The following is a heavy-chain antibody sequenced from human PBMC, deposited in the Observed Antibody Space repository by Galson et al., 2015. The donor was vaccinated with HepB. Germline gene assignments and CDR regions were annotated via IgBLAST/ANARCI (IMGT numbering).Heavy chain of an antibody. V-gene: IGHV3-7*01. CDR2: INQDGSEK. CDR3: VRDQEELPWFVGGRRSKKMGLDY. Sequence: SLRLSCAASGSTFSAYWMNWVRQAPGKGLEWVANINQDGSEKYYVDSVKGRFTISRDNAKKSLYLQMNSLRGEDTAVYYCVRDQEELPWFVGGRRSKKMGLDYWGQGTPVTVSS. CDR1: GSTFSAYW. J-gene: IGHJ4*02. D-gene: IGHD3-10*01.